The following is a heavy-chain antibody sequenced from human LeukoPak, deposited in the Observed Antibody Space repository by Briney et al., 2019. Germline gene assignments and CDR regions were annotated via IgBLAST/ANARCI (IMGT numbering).Heavy chain of an antibody. D-gene: IGHD3-22*01. CDR3: AREGSADSSGYYLGY. CDR1: GGSIGNYY. J-gene: IGHJ4*02. V-gene: IGHV4-59*01. CDR2: IYYSGST. Sequence: SETLSLTCTVSGGSIGNYYWSWIRQPPGKGLEWIGYIYYSGSTNYNPSLKSRVTISVDTSKNQFSLKLNSVTAADTAVYYCAREGSADSSGYYLGYWGQGTLVTVSS.